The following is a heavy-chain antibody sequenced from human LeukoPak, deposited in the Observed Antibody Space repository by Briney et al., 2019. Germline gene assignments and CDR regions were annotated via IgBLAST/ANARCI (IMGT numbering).Heavy chain of an antibody. V-gene: IGHV1-69*13. CDR1: GGTFSSYA. CDR3: ARDEGGGAAAAITFDY. J-gene: IGHJ4*02. CDR2: IIPIFGTA. D-gene: IGHD6-13*01. Sequence: ASVKVSCKASGGTFSSYAISWVRQAPGQGLEWMGGIIPIFGTANYAQKFQGRVTITADESTSTAYMELSRLRSDDTAVYYCARDEGGGAAAAITFDYWGQGTLVTVSS.